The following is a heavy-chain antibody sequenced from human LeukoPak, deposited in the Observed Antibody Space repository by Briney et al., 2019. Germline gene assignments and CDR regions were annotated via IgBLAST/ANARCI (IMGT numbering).Heavy chain of an antibody. CDR3: AKDMSPESVIVVVLAATSDAFDI. J-gene: IGHJ3*02. CDR2: IGGSGSST. CDR1: GFTFSSYG. Sequence: PGGSLRLSCAASGFTFSSYGMSWVRQAPGKGLEWVSAIGGSGSSTYYADSVQGRFTISRDNSKNTLYLQMNSLRAEDTAVYYCAKDMSPESVIVVVLAATSDAFDIWGQGTMVTVSS. V-gene: IGHV3-23*01. D-gene: IGHD2-15*01.